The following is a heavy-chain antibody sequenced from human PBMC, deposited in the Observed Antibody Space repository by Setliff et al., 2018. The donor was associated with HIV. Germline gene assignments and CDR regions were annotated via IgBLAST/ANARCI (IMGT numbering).Heavy chain of an antibody. J-gene: IGHJ4*02. CDR2: IYSAGNT. CDR1: GVTVSSNY. Sequence: GESLTISCAASGVTVSSNYMSWVRQAPGKGLEWVGIIYSAGNTYYADSVKGRFTISRDNLRNTLYLQMNSLSAEDTAVYYCARDHPPALWGQGTLVTVSS. CDR3: ARDHPPAL. V-gene: IGHV3-53*01.